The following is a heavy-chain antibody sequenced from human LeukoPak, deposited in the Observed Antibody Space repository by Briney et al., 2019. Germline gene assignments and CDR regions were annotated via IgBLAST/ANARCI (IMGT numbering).Heavy chain of an antibody. CDR3: ARSRIVGATTPLDY. J-gene: IGHJ4*02. D-gene: IGHD1-26*01. V-gene: IGHV3-7*01. CDR2: IKQDGSEK. CDR1: GFTFNTYT. Sequence: GGSLRLSCAASGFTFNTYTMTWVRQAPGKGLEWVANIKQDGSEKYYVDSVKGRFTISRDNAETSLYLQMNSLRAEDTAVYYCARSRIVGATTPLDYWGQGTLVTVSS.